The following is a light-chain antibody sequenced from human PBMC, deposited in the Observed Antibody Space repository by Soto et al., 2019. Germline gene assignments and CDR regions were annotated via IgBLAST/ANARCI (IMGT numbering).Light chain of an antibody. Sequence: EIVLTQSPGTLSLSPGERATLSCRASQIVGGDTLAWFQQRPGQAPRLVIYGASNRAAGIPDRFSGSGSGTDFTLTASRLEPEDFAVYYCQQYHWAPDTFGQGTRLEIK. V-gene: IGKV3-20*01. CDR3: QQYHWAPDT. CDR2: GAS. CDR1: QIVGGDT. J-gene: IGKJ5*01.